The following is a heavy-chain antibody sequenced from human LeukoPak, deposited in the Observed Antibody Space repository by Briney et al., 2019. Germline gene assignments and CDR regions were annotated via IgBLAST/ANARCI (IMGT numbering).Heavy chain of an antibody. CDR1: GGSISSGGYY. CDR3: ARGNYCSGGSCYGSWGWAPNQASYYFDY. CDR2: IYYSGST. V-gene: IGHV4-31*03. D-gene: IGHD2-15*01. Sequence: SETLSLTCTVSGGSISSGGYYWSWIRQHPGKGLEWIVYIYYSGSTYYNPSLKSRVTISVDTSKNQFSLKLSSVTAADTAVYYCARGNYCSGGSCYGSWGWAPNQASYYFDYWGQGTLVTVSS. J-gene: IGHJ4*02.